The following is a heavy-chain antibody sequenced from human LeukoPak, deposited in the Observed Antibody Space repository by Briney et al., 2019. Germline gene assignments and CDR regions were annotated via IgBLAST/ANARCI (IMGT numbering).Heavy chain of an antibody. J-gene: IGHJ6*02. CDR3: ARRNAMDV. CDR1: GFMFNKYG. CDR2: ISGGGGRT. Sequence: GGSLRLSCVASGFMFNKYGMSWVRQAPGKGLEWVSVISGGGGRTYYGDSVKGRFTISRDNSKNTVYLQMNSLRAEDTAVYYCARRNAMDVWGQGTTVIVFS. V-gene: IGHV3-23*01.